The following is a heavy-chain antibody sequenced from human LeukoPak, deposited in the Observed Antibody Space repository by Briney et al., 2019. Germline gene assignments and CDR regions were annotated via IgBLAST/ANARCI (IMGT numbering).Heavy chain of an antibody. D-gene: IGHD1-26*01. CDR1: GFTVSSTY. Sequence: GGSLRLSCAASGFTVSSTYMSWVRQAPGKGLEWVSTLYGGGTTYYADSVKGRFTISRDKSKNTLYLQMNTLRVEDTATYYCVTGFRQWELLNHWGQGTLVTVSS. J-gene: IGHJ4*02. CDR2: LYGGGTT. CDR3: VTGFRQWELLNH. V-gene: IGHV3-53*01.